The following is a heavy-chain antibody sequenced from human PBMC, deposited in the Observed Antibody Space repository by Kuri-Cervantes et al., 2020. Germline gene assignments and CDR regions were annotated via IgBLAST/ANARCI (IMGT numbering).Heavy chain of an antibody. J-gene: IGHJ4*02. CDR3: ARGGVRPRRRGTSDSSGYIPFDY. CDR1: GFTFDDYA. CDR2: ISWNSGSI. V-gene: IGHV3-9*01. D-gene: IGHD3-22*01. Sequence: SLKISCAASGFTFDDYAMHWVRQAPGKGLEWVSGISWNSGSIGYADSVKGRFTISRDNAKNSLYLQMNSLRAEDTAVYYCARGGVRPRRRGTSDSSGYIPFDYWGQGTLVTVSS.